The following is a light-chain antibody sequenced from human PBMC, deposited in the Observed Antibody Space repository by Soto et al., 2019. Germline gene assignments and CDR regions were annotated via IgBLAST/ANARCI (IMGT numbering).Light chain of an antibody. Sequence: QAVVTQEPSLTVSPGGTVTLTCGSSTGAVTSGHYPYWFQQKPGQAPRTLIFDTSNQHSYTPARFSGSLLGGKAALTLSGAQPEDEADYYCLLSYSAIGVFGGGTKLTVL. J-gene: IGLJ2*01. CDR1: TGAVTSGHY. CDR2: DTS. CDR3: LLSYSAIGV. V-gene: IGLV7-46*01.